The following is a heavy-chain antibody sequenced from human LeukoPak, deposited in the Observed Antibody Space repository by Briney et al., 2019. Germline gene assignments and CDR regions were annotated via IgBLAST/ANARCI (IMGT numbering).Heavy chain of an antibody. Sequence: GGSLRLSCAASGFTFSNYAMNWVRQAPGKGLEWVSGISGGGGSTYNADSVKGRFTISRDNSKNTLYLQMNSLRAEDTAVYYCAKDPPGSGPDFDYWGQGTLVTVSS. D-gene: IGHD2-8*02. V-gene: IGHV3-23*01. CDR3: AKDPPGSGPDFDY. CDR2: ISGGGGST. CDR1: GFTFSNYA. J-gene: IGHJ4*02.